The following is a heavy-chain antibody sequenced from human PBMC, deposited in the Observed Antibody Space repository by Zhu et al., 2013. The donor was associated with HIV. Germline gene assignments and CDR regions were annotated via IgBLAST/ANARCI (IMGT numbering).Heavy chain of an antibody. Sequence: EVQLLESGGGLVQPGGSLRLSCAASGFTFDDYAMHWVRQAPGKGLEWVSGISWNSGSIGYADSVKGRFTISRDNAKNSLYLQMNSLRAEDTALYYCAKGRARPDSGPNGNFDYWGQGTLVHRLL. D-gene: IGHD6-6*01. CDR2: ISWNSGSI. CDR3: AKGRARPDSGPNGNFDY. J-gene: IGHJ4*02. CDR1: GFTFDDYA. V-gene: IGHV3-9*01.